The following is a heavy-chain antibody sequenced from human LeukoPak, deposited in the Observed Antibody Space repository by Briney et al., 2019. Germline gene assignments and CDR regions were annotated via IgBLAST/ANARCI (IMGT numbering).Heavy chain of an antibody. CDR2: IYYSGST. V-gene: IGHV4-39*01. D-gene: IGHD3-22*01. Sequence: SSETLSLTCTVSGGSISSSSYYWGWIRQPPGKGLEWIGSIYYSGSTFYNPSLKSRVTISLDTSKNRFSLKLSSVTAADTAVYYCARHRIEHYYDKGAFDIWGQGTMVTVSS. CDR3: ARHRIEHYYDKGAFDI. CDR1: GGSISSSSYY. J-gene: IGHJ3*02.